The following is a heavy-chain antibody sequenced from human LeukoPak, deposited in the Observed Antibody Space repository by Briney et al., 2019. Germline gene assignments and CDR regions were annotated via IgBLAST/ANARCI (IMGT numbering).Heavy chain of an antibody. CDR1: GRYISIYY. D-gene: IGHD1-26*01. CDR3: ARHRYSGSFSFDY. J-gene: IGHJ4*02. Sequence: PSETLSLTCTVSGRYISIYYWRWVRQPPGKGREWIGYIYYSGSANYNPSLTSRVAISVDTSKSQFSLNLRFVTAADTAVYYCARHRYSGSFSFDYWGQGTLVTVPS. CDR2: IYYSGSA. V-gene: IGHV4-59*08.